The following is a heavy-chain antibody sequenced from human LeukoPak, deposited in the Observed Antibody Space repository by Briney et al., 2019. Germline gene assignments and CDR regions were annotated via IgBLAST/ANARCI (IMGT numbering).Heavy chain of an antibody. D-gene: IGHD1-26*01. CDR1: GLTFSNAW. J-gene: IGHJ4*02. V-gene: IGHV3-15*01. CDR2: IISKTDGGTT. CDR3: TTLLAGATTY. Sequence: GGSLRLSCAASGLTFSNAWMSWVRQAPGKGLEWVARIISKTDGGTTDYAAPVKDRFTVSRDDSKNTLYLQMNSLKTEDTAVYYCTTLLAGATTYWGQGTLVTVSS.